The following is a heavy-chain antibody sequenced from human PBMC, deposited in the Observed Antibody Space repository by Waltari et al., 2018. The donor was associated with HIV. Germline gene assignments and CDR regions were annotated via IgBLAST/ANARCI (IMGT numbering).Heavy chain of an antibody. J-gene: IGHJ4*02. V-gene: IGHV3-21*01. CDR2: ISSSSTYI. D-gene: IGHD3-22*01. Sequence: EVQLVESGGGMVKPGGSLRLSCAASGFTFRTSCMHWVRQAPRKGLEWVSSISSSSTYIYYADSVKGRFTISRDNAKNSLYLQMNSLRAEDTAVYFCARGTYYYDSSGYYDNLPFDYWGQGTLVTVSS. CDR3: ARGTYYYDSSGYYDNLPFDY. CDR1: GFTFRTSC.